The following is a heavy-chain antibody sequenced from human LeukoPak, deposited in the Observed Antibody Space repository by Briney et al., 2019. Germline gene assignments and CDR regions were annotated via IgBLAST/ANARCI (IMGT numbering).Heavy chain of an antibody. CDR2: ISTRIGII. CDR1: GFTFSSYS. V-gene: IGHV3-48*02. D-gene: IGHD2-2*01. Sequence: PGGSLRLSCVASGFTFSSYSMNSVRQAPGKGLEWVSYISTRIGIIYYADSVKGRFTISRDNAKNSLYLQMNSLRDEDTAVYYCARYGGYCSGPSCPEMAHNWFDHWGQGTLVTVSS. CDR3: ARYGGYCSGPSCPEMAHNWFDH. J-gene: IGHJ5*02.